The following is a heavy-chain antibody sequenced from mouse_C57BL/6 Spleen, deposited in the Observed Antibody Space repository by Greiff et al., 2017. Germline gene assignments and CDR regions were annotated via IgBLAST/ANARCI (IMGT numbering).Heavy chain of an antibody. CDR3: AGAAQAYFDD. CDR2: ISSGSSTI. J-gene: IGHJ2*01. CDR1: GFTFSDYG. V-gene: IGHV5-17*01. Sequence: EVQLVESGGGLVKPGGSLKLSCAASGFTFSDYGMHWVRQAPEKGLEWVAYISSGSSTIYYADTVKGRFTISRDNAKNTLFLQMTILRSEDTAMYCCAGAAQAYFDDWGQGTTLTVSS. D-gene: IGHD3-2*02.